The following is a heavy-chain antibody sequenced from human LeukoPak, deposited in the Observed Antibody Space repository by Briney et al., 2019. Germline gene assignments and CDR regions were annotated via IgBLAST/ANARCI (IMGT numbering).Heavy chain of an antibody. V-gene: IGHV4-59*01. D-gene: IGHD5-18*01. CDR3: ARGGTDTAMVRTDYYYYMDV. CDR2: IYYSGST. CDR1: GGSISSYY. J-gene: IGHJ6*03. Sequence: PSETLSLTCTVSGGSISSYYWSWIRQPPGKGLEWIGYIYYSGSTNYNPSLKSRVTISADTSKNQFSLKLSSVTAADTAVYYCARGGTDTAMVRTDYYYYMDVWGKGTTVTVSS.